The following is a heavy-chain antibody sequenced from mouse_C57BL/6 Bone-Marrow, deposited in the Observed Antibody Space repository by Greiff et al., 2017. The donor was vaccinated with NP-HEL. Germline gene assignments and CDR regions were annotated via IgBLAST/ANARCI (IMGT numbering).Heavy chain of an antibody. CDR1: GYTFTSHW. CDR3: ARDLYFDY. Sequence: VQLQQSGPELVRPGASVKISCKAPGYTFTSHWMQWVRQRPGQGLEWIGEIFPGSGSTYYNEKFKGKATFTADTSSNTAYMQLSSLTTEDSAIYYCARDLYFDYWGQGTTLTVSS. CDR2: IFPGSGST. J-gene: IGHJ2*01. V-gene: IGHV1-56*01.